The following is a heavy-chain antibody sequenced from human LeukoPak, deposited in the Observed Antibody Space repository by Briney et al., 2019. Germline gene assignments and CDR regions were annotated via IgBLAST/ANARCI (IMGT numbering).Heavy chain of an antibody. V-gene: IGHV3-7*01. J-gene: IGHJ4*02. CDR3: ARDDGGFGELIDY. D-gene: IGHD3-10*01. CDR1: GFTFSSYW. Sequence: GGSLRLSCAASGFTFSSYWMSWVRQAPGKGLEWVANIKQDGSEKYYVDSVKGRFTISRDNSKNTLYLQMNSLRAEDTAVYYCARDDGGFGELIDYWGQGTLVTVSS. CDR2: IKQDGSEK.